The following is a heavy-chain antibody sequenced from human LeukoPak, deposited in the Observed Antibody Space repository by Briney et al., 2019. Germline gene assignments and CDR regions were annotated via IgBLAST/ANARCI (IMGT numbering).Heavy chain of an antibody. CDR2: IYTSGST. V-gene: IGHV4-4*09. CDR1: GGSISSYY. CDR3: ARILGRTYYYYYMDV. D-gene: IGHD2-15*01. Sequence: SETLSLTCTVSGGSISSYYWSWIRQPPGKGLEWIGYIYTSGSTNYNPSLKSRVTISVDTSKNQFSLKLSSVTAADTAVYYCARILGRTYYYYYMDVWGKGTTVTVSS. J-gene: IGHJ6*03.